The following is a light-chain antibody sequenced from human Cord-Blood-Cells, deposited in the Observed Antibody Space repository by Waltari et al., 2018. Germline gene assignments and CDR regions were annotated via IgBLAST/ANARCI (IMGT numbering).Light chain of an antibody. V-gene: IGKV2-28*01. CDR3: MQALQTPFT. CDR1: QSLLHSNGYNY. Sequence: DIVMTQSPLSLPVTPGEPASSSCRSSQSLLHSNGYNYLDWYLQKPGQSPQLLIYLDSNRAAGVPDRFSGSGSGTDFTLKISRVEAEDVGVYYCMQALQTPFTFGPGTKVDIK. J-gene: IGKJ3*01. CDR2: LDS.